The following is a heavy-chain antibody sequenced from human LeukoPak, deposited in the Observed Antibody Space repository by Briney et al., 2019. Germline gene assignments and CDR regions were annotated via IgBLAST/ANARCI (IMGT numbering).Heavy chain of an antibody. D-gene: IGHD3-10*01. CDR3: ARLPRGGAEYFDY. CDR2: IYISGST. Sequence: SETLSLTCTVSGGSISSASYYWSWIRQPAGKGLEWIGRIYISGSTNYNPSLKSRVTISVDTSKNQFSLKLSSVTAADTAVYYCARLPRGGAEYFDYWGQGTLVTVSS. CDR1: GGSISSASYY. V-gene: IGHV4-61*02. J-gene: IGHJ4*02.